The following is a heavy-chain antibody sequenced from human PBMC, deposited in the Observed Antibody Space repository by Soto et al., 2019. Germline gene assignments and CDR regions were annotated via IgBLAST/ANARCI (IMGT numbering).Heavy chain of an antibody. V-gene: IGHV1-2*02. CDR1: GYTFTGYY. CDR3: ARDCNSYSSSWYGPSDWFDP. Sequence: QVQLVQSGAEVKKPGASVKVSCKASGYTFTGYYMHWVRQAPGQGLEWMGWINPNSGGTNYAQKFQGRVTMTRDTSISTAYMEVSRLRSEDTAAYYCARDCNSYSSSWYGPSDWFDPWGQGTLVTVSS. D-gene: IGHD6-13*01. J-gene: IGHJ5*02. CDR2: INPNSGGT.